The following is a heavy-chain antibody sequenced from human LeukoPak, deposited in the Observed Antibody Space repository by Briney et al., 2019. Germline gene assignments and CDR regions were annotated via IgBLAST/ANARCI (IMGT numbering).Heavy chain of an antibody. CDR2: ISGSGEST. J-gene: IGHJ4*02. CDR3: AKDVLEIAYFDY. D-gene: IGHD5-24*01. CDR1: GFIFSSYA. Sequence: GGSLRLSCEGSGFIFSSYAMTWVRQAPGKGLQWVSSISGSGESTYYADSMKGRFTISRDNSKNTLSLQMNSLRAEDTAVYFCAKDVLEIAYFDYWGQGTLVTVSS. V-gene: IGHV3-23*01.